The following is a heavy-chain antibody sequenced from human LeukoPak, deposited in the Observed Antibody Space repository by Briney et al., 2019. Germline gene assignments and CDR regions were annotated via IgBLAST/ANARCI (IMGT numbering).Heavy chain of an antibody. V-gene: IGHV3-23*01. J-gene: IGHJ4*02. Sequence: GGSLRLSCAASGFTFSSYAMSWVRQAPGKGLEWVSAISGSGGSTYYADSVKGRFTISRDNSKNTLYLQMNSLRAEDTAVYYCAKPRYDFWSGDHSYYFDYWGQGTLVTVSS. D-gene: IGHD3-3*01. CDR3: AKPRYDFWSGDHSYYFDY. CDR2: ISGSGGST. CDR1: GFTFSSYA.